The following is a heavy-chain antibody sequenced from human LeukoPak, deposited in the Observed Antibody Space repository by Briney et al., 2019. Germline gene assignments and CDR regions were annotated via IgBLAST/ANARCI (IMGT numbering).Heavy chain of an antibody. D-gene: IGHD2-2*02. CDR2: IYTAGGP. V-gene: IGHV3-53*01. CDR3: ARDLGYCSSPSGYNYYYYYGMDV. CDR1: GVTLSTPY. J-gene: IGHJ6*02. Sequence: GGCLRLSRAAPGVTLSTPYRTGSRQAAGKGRASGTFIYTAGGPYYADSVKGRFTISRDNSKNTLYLQMNSLRAEDMAVYYCARDLGYCSSPSGYNYYYYYGMDVWGQGTTVTVSS.